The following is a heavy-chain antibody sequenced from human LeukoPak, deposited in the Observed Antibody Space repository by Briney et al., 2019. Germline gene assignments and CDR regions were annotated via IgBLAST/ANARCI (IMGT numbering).Heavy chain of an antibody. Sequence: GGTLRLSCAASGFTFSSYWMSWIRQAPGKGLEWVANIKQDGSEKYYVDSVKGRFTISSANAKNSLYLQMNIMRADDTAVYYCARDDSSGYGWGQGSLVTVSS. CDR3: ARDDSSGYG. J-gene: IGHJ4*02. CDR2: IKQDGSEK. CDR1: GFTFSSYW. V-gene: IGHV3-7*04. D-gene: IGHD3-22*01.